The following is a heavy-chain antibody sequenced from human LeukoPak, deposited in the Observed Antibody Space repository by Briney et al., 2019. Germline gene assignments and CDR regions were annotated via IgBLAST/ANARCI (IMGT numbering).Heavy chain of an antibody. CDR3: AREGSWYGGGLFDY. D-gene: IGHD6-13*01. CDR1: GGSISSYY. CDR2: IYYSGST. V-gene: IGHV4-59*01. J-gene: IGHJ4*02. Sequence: SETLSLTCTVSGGSISSYYWSRIRQPPGKGLEWIGYIYYSGSTNYNPSLKSRVTISVDTSKNQFSLKLSSVTAADTAVYYCAREGSWYGGGLFDYWGQGTPVTVSS.